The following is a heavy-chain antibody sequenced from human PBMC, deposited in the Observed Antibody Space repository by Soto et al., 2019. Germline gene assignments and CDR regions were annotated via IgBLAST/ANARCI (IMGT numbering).Heavy chain of an antibody. Sequence: GGSLRLSCAASGFTFSSYSMNWVRQAPGKWLEWVSSISSSSSYIYYADSVKGRFTISRDNAKNSLYPQMNSLRAEDTAVYYCARVYYDFWSGYYYYYYGMDVWGQGXTVTVYS. CDR2: ISSSSSYI. D-gene: IGHD3-3*01. CDR3: ARVYYDFWSGYYYYYYGMDV. CDR1: GFTFSSYS. J-gene: IGHJ6*02. V-gene: IGHV3-21*01.